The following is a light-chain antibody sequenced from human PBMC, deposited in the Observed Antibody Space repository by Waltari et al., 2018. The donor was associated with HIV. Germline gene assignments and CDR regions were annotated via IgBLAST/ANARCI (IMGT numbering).Light chain of an antibody. CDR1: SSDVGAYNY. V-gene: IGLV2-11*01. J-gene: IGLJ3*02. CDR3: CSYAGNYTGV. CDR2: DVT. Sequence: QSALTQPRSVSGSPGQSVTISCTGTSSDVGAYNYVSWYQQHPGKAPKLIINDVTRRPSGLPVRFSGSKSGNTASLTISGLQAEDEADYYCCSYAGNYTGVFGGGTKLTVL.